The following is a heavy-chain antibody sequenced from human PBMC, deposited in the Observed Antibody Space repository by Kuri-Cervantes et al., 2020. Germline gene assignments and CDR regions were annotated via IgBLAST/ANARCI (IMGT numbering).Heavy chain of an antibody. CDR2: IRSKVYGGTT. V-gene: IGHV3-49*04. CDR1: GFIFGDYA. D-gene: IGHD3-10*01. Sequence: GESLKISCTASGFIFGDYAMSWVRQAPGKGLEWVGFIRSKVYGGTTEYAASVKGRFTISRDDSKSIAYVQMNSLKTEDTAVYYCTTEVRGSLGSEFDYWGQGTLVTVSS. J-gene: IGHJ4*02. CDR3: TTEVRGSLGSEFDY.